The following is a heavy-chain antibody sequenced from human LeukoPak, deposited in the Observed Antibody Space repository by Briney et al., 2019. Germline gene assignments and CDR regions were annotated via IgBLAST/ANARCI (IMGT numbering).Heavy chain of an antibody. Sequence: GRSLRLSCAASGFTFSSYAMHWVRQAPGKGLEWVAVISYDGSNKYYADSVKGRFTISRDNSKNTLYLQMNSLRAEDTAVYYCARDSELSLDYWGQGTLVTVSS. V-gene: IGHV3-30*04. CDR1: GFTFSSYA. D-gene: IGHD3-16*02. CDR3: ARDSELSLDY. J-gene: IGHJ4*02. CDR2: ISYDGSNK.